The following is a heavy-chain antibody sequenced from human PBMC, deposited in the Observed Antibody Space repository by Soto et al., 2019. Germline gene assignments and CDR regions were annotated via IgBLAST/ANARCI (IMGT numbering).Heavy chain of an antibody. Sequence: ETLSLTCAVSGYSISSGYYWGWIRQPPGKGLEWIGSIYHSGSTYYNPSLKSRVTISVDTSKNQFSLKLSSVTAADTAVYYCARDSDSSGYYYFDYWGQGTLVTVSS. D-gene: IGHD3-22*01. J-gene: IGHJ4*02. CDR3: ARDSDSSGYYYFDY. CDR1: GYSISSGYY. CDR2: IYHSGST. V-gene: IGHV4-38-2*02.